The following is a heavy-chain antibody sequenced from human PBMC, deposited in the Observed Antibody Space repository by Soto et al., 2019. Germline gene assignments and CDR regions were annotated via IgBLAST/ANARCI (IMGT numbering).Heavy chain of an antibody. J-gene: IGHJ4*01. D-gene: IGHD3-10*01. CDR3: WGPYYFGSGSFLQPSFYL. CDR1: GGSISSSSYY. CDR2: IYYSGNT. V-gene: IGHV4-39*01. Sequence: SETLSLTCTVSGGSISSSSYYWGWIRQPPGKGLEWIGSIYYSGNTYYNPSLKSRVTISVDTAKNQFSLKLSSVTAADTAVDFRWGPYYFGSGSFLQPSFYLWGQGTPVTVCS.